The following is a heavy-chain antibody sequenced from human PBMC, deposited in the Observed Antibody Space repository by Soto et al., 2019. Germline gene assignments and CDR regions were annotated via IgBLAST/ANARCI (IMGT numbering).Heavy chain of an antibody. J-gene: IGHJ4*02. Sequence: SETLSLTCAVSGGSISSGGYSWSWIRQPPGKGLEWIGYIYHSGSTYYNPSLKSRVTISVDRSKNQFSLKLSSVTAADTAVYYCAGLTGYYSVDYWGQGTLVTVSS. CDR3: AGLTGYYSVDY. V-gene: IGHV4-30-2*01. CDR2: IYHSGST. CDR1: GGSISSGGYS. D-gene: IGHD3-9*01.